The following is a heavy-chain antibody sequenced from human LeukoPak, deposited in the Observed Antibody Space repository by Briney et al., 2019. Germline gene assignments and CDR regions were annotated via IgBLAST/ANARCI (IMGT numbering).Heavy chain of an antibody. CDR3: ARDLGQYYDTSDNWFDP. V-gene: IGHV3-23*01. Sequence: GGSLRLSCVASGFTFSTYGMSWVRQAPGKALEWVSAISVSGGSTYYADSVKGRFTISRDNSKNTLNLQMNSLRAEDTAVYYCARDLGQYYDTSDNWFDPWGQGTLVTVSS. J-gene: IGHJ5*02. CDR1: GFTFSTYG. D-gene: IGHD3-22*01. CDR2: ISVSGGST.